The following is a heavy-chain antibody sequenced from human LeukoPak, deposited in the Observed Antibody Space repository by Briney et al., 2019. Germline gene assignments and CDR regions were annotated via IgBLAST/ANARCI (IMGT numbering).Heavy chain of an antibody. CDR2: IIPIFGTA. Sequence: GASVKVSCKASGGTFSSYAISWVRQAPGQGLEWMGGIIPIFGTANYTQKFQGRVTITTDESTSTAYMELSSLRSEDTAVYYCARERPYDGSDDAFDIWGQGTMVTVSS. V-gene: IGHV1-69*05. D-gene: IGHD3-22*01. CDR1: GGTFSSYA. J-gene: IGHJ3*02. CDR3: ARERPYDGSDDAFDI.